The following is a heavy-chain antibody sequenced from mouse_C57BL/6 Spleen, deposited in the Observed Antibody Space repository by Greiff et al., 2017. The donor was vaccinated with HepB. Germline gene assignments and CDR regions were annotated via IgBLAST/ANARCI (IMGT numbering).Heavy chain of an antibody. Sequence: EVQLQQSGPELVKPGASVKISCKASGYTFTDYYMNWVKQSHGKSLEWIGDINPNNGGTSYNQKFKGKATLTVDKSSSTAYMELRSLTSEDSAVYYCAREYYGSSYLLDYWGQGTTLTVSS. CDR3: AREYYGSSYLLDY. CDR2: INPNNGGT. D-gene: IGHD1-1*01. J-gene: IGHJ2*01. V-gene: IGHV1-26*01. CDR1: GYTFTDYY.